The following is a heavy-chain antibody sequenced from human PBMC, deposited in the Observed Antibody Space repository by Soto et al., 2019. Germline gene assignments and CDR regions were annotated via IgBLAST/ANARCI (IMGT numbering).Heavy chain of an antibody. J-gene: IGHJ1*01. CDR2: INHSGST. V-gene: IGHV4-34*01. Sequence: SETLSLTCAVYGGSFSGYYWSWIRQPPGKGLEWIGEINHSGSTNYNPSLKSRVTISVDTSKNQFSLKLSSVTAADTAVYYCAREVRYCSGGSCGYFQHWGQGTLVTVSS. D-gene: IGHD2-15*01. CDR3: AREVRYCSGGSCGYFQH. CDR1: GGSFSGYY.